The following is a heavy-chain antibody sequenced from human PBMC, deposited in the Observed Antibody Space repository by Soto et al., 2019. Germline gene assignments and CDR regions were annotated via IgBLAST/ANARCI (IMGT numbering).Heavy chain of an antibody. CDR2: IYSGGST. V-gene: IGHV3-66*01. Sequence: GGSLRLSCGASGFTVSSNDMSWVRQAPGKGLEWVSVIYSGGSTYYVDSVKGRFTISRDNSKNTLYLQMNSLRAEDTAVYYCARAPYSSSWYINGMDVWGQGTTVTVSS. CDR3: ARAPYSSSWYINGMDV. CDR1: GFTVSSND. D-gene: IGHD6-13*01. J-gene: IGHJ6*02.